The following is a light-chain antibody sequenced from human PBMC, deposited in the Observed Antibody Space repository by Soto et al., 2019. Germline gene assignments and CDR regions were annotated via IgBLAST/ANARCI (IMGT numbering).Light chain of an antibody. CDR1: QSVSSSY. Sequence: EIVLTQSPGTLSLSPGEGATLSCRASQSVSSSYLAWYQQKPDQAPRLLIYGASSMATAIPDRFSGSGSGTDFTLTISRLEPEDFAVYYCQQYGSSLFTFGPGTKVHIK. V-gene: IGKV3-20*01. CDR3: QQYGSSLFT. J-gene: IGKJ3*01. CDR2: GAS.